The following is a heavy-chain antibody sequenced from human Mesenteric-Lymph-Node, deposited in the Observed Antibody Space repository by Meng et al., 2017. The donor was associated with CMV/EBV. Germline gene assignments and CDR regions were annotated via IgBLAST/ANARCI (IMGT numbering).Heavy chain of an antibody. D-gene: IGHD3-22*01. CDR3: ARVPPYYYDNSGYFPNDY. CDR1: TLSSYG. J-gene: IGHJ4*02. CDR2: ISGYNGNT. Sequence: TLSSYGVSGVRRAPGQGLEWMGWISGYNGNTNYAQNFQGRVTMTTDTSTSTAYMDLRSLRSDDTAVYYCARVPPYYYDNSGYFPNDYWGQGTLVTVSS. V-gene: IGHV1-18*01.